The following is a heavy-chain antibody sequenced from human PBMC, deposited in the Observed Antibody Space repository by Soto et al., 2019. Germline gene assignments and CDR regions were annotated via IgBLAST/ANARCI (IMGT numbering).Heavy chain of an antibody. CDR2: IIPIFGTA. D-gene: IGHD3-22*01. J-gene: IGHJ4*02. CDR1: GGTFSSYA. CDR3: AASPYYYDSSGYYYSTWYYFDY. Sequence: ASVKVSCKASGGTFSSYAISWVRQAPGQGLEWMGGIIPIFGTANYAQKFQGRVTITADESTSTAYMELSSLRSEDTAVYHCAASPYYYDSSGYYYSTWYYFDYCGQGTLVTVSS. V-gene: IGHV1-69*13.